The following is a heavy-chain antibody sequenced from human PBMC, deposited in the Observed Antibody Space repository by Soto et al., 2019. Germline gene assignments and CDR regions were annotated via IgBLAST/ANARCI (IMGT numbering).Heavy chain of an antibody. CDR3: AKGLRGASSRYTSGYDSRPFYYYGMDV. D-gene: IGHD5-12*01. V-gene: IGHV3-23*01. CDR2: ISGSGGST. Sequence: GGSLRLSCAASGFTFSSYAMSWVRQAPGKGLEWVSAISGSGGSTYYADSVKGRFTISRDNSKNTLYLQMNSLRAEDTAVYYCAKGLRGASSRYTSGYDSRPFYYYGMDVWGQGTTVTVYS. CDR1: GFTFSSYA. J-gene: IGHJ6*02.